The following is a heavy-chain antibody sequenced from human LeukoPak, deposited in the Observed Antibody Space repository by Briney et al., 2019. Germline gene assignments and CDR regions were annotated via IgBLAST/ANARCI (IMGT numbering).Heavy chain of an antibody. CDR1: GFTFSSYA. CDR3: ARDGGYYAFDY. J-gene: IGHJ4*02. V-gene: IGHV3-30*14. D-gene: IGHD3-3*01. Sequence: GGSLRLSCAASGFTFSSYAMHWVRQAPGKGLEWVAVISYDGSNKYYADSVKGRFTISRDYSKNTLYLQMNSLRAEDTAVYYCARDGGYYAFDYWGQGTLVTVSS. CDR2: ISYDGSNK.